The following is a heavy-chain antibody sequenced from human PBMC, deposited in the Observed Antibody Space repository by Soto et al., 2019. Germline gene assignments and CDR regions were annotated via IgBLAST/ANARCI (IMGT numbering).Heavy chain of an antibody. J-gene: IGHJ4*02. D-gene: IGHD1-26*01. CDR3: AKVPNSGSYFYFDY. CDR2: ISYDGSNK. V-gene: IGHV3-30*18. CDR1: GFPFSSYG. Sequence: GGSLRLSCAASGFPFSSYGMHWVRQAPGKGLEWVAVISYDGSNKYYADSVKGRFTISRDNSESTLYLQMNSLRAEDTALYYCAKVPNSGSYFYFDYWGLGTLVTVSS.